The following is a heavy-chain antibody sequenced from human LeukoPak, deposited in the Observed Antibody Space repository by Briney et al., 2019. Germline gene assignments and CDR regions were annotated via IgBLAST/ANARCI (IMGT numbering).Heavy chain of an antibody. D-gene: IGHD3-22*01. J-gene: IGHJ4*02. CDR1: GFTFDDYA. CDR3: AKTTRTYYFDTNGYYFDN. Sequence: GRSLRLSCATSGFTFDDYAMHWVRQAPGKGLEWVSGITWNSDSTGYADSVKGRFTISRGNAKNSLYLQMNSLRAEDTALYYCAKTTRTYYFDTNGYYFDNWGQGTLVTVST. CDR2: ITWNSDST. V-gene: IGHV3-9*01.